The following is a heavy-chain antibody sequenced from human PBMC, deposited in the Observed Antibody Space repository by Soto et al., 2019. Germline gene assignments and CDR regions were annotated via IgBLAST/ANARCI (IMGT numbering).Heavy chain of an antibody. CDR2: VYFSGNT. CDR3: GSVRPSGYVLS. V-gene: IGHV4-59*01. CDR1: GGSLSSYY. D-gene: IGHD6-25*01. Sequence: PSETLSLTCTVSGGSLSSYYWTWIRQSPGKGLEWIGCVYFSGNTNYNPSLKSRVTISIDTSKNQFSLRLASVTAADTAFYYCGSVRPSGYVLSWGQGTLVTVSS. J-gene: IGHJ5*02.